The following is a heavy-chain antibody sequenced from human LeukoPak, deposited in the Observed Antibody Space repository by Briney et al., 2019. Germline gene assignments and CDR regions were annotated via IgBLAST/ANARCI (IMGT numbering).Heavy chain of an antibody. Sequence: TGGSLRLSCAASGFTFSSYAMSWVRQAPGKGLEWVSAISGSSGSKYYADSVKGRFTISRDNSKNTLYLQMNSLRAEDTAVYYCAKDADYGDYPCYYYYGMDGWGQVTTVTASS. CDR1: GFTFSSYA. D-gene: IGHD4-17*01. CDR3: AKDADYGDYPCYYYYGMDG. CDR2: ISGSSGSK. J-gene: IGHJ6*02. V-gene: IGHV3-23*01.